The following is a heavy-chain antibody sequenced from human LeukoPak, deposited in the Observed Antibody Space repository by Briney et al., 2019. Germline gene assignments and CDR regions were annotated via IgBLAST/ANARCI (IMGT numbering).Heavy chain of an antibody. J-gene: IGHJ4*02. CDR1: GYTLTELS. Sequence: ASVKVSCKVSGYTLTELSMHWVRQAPGKGVEWMGGFNPEDGETIYAQKFQGRVTMTEDTSTDTAYMELSSLRSEDTAVYYCATVPGYSSGRDYWGQGTLVTVSS. V-gene: IGHV1-24*01. CDR2: FNPEDGET. CDR3: ATVPGYSSGRDY. D-gene: IGHD6-19*01.